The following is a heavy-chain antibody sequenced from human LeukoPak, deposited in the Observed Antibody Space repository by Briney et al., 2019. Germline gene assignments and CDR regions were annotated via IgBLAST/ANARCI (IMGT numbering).Heavy chain of an antibody. CDR3: ARPRREVAALDY. J-gene: IGHJ4*02. Sequence: GESLKISCKASGYSFTTHWIAWVRQKPGKGLEWMGIIYPHDSDTRYSPSFQGEVNISADRYSNTNYLQWSRLQDSDTAIYYCARPRREVAALDYWGQGTLVSVSS. CDR2: IYPHDSDT. CDR1: GYSFTTHW. D-gene: IGHD6-6*01. V-gene: IGHV5-51*01.